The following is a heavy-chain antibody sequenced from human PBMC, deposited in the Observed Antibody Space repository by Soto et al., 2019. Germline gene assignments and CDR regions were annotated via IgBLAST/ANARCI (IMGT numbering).Heavy chain of an antibody. Sequence: GTSVKVSCEASGDSYSSYTISWVRQAPEQGLEWMGWISAYNGNTNYAQKVQGRVTMTTDTSTSTAYMEVRSLTSDDTAVYYCAKDDITTPGAQGFDPWGQGTLVTVSS. CDR1: GDSYSSYT. J-gene: IGHJ5*02. CDR3: AKDDITTPGAQGFDP. D-gene: IGHD2-8*02. V-gene: IGHV1-18*01. CDR2: ISAYNGNT.